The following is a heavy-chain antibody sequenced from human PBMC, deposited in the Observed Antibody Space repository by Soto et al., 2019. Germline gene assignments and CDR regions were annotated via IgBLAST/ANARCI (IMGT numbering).Heavy chain of an antibody. CDR1: GGSISSSSYY. CDR3: PRHDSCIQDLPCCYSYYGMQV. V-gene: IGHV4-39*01. CDR2: IYYSGST. Sequence: SETLSLTCTVSGGSISSSSYYWGWIRQPPGKGLEWIGSIYYSGSTYYNPSLKSRVTISVDTSTNQFSLKLCSENAADTAVYYCPRHDSCIQDLPCCYSYYGMQVWGQGTTVTV. D-gene: IGHD2-15*01. J-gene: IGHJ6*01.